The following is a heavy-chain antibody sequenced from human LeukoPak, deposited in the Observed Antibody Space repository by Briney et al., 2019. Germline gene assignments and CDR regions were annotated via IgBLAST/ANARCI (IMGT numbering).Heavy chain of an antibody. CDR1: GYIFSDYW. CDR2: IYPSDSDT. CDR3: ARSTFQSSSPDH. D-gene: IGHD2-2*01. J-gene: IGHJ4*02. V-gene: IGHV5-51*01. Sequence: PGESLKISCKGSGYIFSDYWIGWVRQMPGKGLEWMGIIYPSDSDTTYSPSFQGQVTISADKSVTTAYLQWSSLKASDTAMYYCARSTFQSSSPDHWGQGTLVTVSS.